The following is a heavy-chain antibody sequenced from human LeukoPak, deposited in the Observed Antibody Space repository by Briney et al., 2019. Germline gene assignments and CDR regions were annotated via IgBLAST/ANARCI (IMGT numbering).Heavy chain of an antibody. J-gene: IGHJ4*02. Sequence: SETLSLTCTVSGYSISSGYYWGWIRQPPGKGLEWIGSIYHSGSTYYKPSLKSRVTISVDTSKNQFSLKLSSVTAADTAVYYCARDSDYYDSSGYYFDYWGQGTLVTVSS. V-gene: IGHV4-38-2*02. D-gene: IGHD3-22*01. CDR3: ARDSDYYDSSGYYFDY. CDR1: GYSISSGYY. CDR2: IYHSGST.